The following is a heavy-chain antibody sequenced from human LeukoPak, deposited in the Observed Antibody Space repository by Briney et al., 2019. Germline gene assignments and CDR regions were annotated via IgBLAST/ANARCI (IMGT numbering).Heavy chain of an antibody. D-gene: IGHD6-13*01. Sequence: GRSLRLSCAASGSTFSSYAMHWVRQAPGKGLEWVAVISYDGSNKYYADSVKGRFTISRDNSKNTLYLQMNSLRAEDTAVYYCARRAAAGTPYYYYGMDVWGQGTTVTVSS. J-gene: IGHJ6*02. CDR1: GSTFSSYA. V-gene: IGHV3-30-3*01. CDR2: ISYDGSNK. CDR3: ARRAAAGTPYYYYGMDV.